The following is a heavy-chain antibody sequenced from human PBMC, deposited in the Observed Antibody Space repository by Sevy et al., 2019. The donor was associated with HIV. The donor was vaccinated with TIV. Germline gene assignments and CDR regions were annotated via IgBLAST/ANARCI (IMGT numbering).Heavy chain of an antibody. Sequence: GGSLRLSCAASGFTFMDYGMNWVRQAPGKGLQWVSSISGSSNYIYYAESLKGRFIISRDNVKDTVFLQMNSLSADDTAVYYCARGPPDGSYDYFDSWGQGTLVTVSS. J-gene: IGHJ4*02. CDR3: ARGPPDGSYDYFDS. V-gene: IGHV3-21*06. CDR2: ISGSSNYI. CDR1: GFTFMDYG. D-gene: IGHD1-26*01.